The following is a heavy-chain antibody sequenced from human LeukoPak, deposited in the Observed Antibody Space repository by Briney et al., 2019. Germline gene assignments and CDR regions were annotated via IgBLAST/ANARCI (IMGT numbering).Heavy chain of an antibody. CDR1: GASVSSGSYY. V-gene: IGHV4-61*01. CDR2: VHYSGST. CDR3: ARDIYCGSANCRWFDP. Sequence: SETLSLTCSVSGASVSSGSYYWSWIRQPPGKGLEWIGYVHYSGSTNYNPSLKSRLTISIDTSRNQFPLKLTSVTAADTAVYYCARDIYCGSANCRWFDPWGQGTLVTVSS. J-gene: IGHJ5*02. D-gene: IGHD2-2*01.